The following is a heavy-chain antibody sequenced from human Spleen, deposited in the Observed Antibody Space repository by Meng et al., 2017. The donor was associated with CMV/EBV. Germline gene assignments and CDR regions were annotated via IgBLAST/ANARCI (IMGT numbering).Heavy chain of an antibody. J-gene: IGHJ6*02. CDR1: GGSISGYF. D-gene: IGHD3-3*01. Sequence: SETLSLTCTVSGGSISGYFWTWIRQSPGKGLEWIGYIHNSGSTNYNPSLKSRVTISVDTSKNQFSLKLNFVTAADTAVYYCAKIFPSDYYKYAMDVWGQGTTVTVSS. V-gene: IGHV4-59*01. CDR2: IHNSGST. CDR3: AKIFPSDYYKYAMDV.